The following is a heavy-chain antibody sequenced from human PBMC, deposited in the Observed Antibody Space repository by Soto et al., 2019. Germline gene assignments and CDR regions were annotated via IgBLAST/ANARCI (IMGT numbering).Heavy chain of an antibody. Sequence: PGESLKISCKGSGYSFTSYWIGWVRQIPWKGLEWMGIIYPGDSDTRYSPSFQGKVTISADKSISTAYLQWSSLKASDTAMYYCARHLRKENYDFWSGYYSYYYYYGMDVWGQGTTVTVSS. J-gene: IGHJ6*02. CDR2: IYPGDSDT. CDR1: GYSFTSYW. CDR3: ARHLRKENYDFWSGYYSYYYYYGMDV. D-gene: IGHD3-3*01. V-gene: IGHV5-51*01.